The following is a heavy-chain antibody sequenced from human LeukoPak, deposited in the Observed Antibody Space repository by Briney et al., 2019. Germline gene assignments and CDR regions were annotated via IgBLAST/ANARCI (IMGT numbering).Heavy chain of an antibody. CDR1: GFTFSSYA. J-gene: IGHJ6*02. V-gene: IGHV3-23*01. CDR2: ISGSGGST. D-gene: IGHD3-10*01. Sequence: GGSLRLSCAASGFTFSSYAMSWVRQAPGKGLEWVSAISGSGGSTYYADSVKGRSTISRDNSKNTLYLQMNSLRAEDTAVYYCANCQSTGVWFGELLVDYYYYYGMDVWGQGTTVTVSS. CDR3: ANCQSTGVWFGELLVDYYYYYGMDV.